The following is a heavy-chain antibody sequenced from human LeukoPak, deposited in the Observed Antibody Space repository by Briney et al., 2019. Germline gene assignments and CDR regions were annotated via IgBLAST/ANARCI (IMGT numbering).Heavy chain of an antibody. CDR3: ARELDAYDGMDV. V-gene: IGHV3-74*01. D-gene: IGHD2-8*01. J-gene: IGHJ6*02. Sequence: GGSLRLSCAASGLTFTTYWMHWVRQAPGKGLVWVSRIQSDGGATGYAASVKGRFTISRDNARNTLYLQMNSLRAEDTAVYYCARELDAYDGMDVWGQGTTVTVSS. CDR1: GLTFTTYW. CDR2: IQSDGGAT.